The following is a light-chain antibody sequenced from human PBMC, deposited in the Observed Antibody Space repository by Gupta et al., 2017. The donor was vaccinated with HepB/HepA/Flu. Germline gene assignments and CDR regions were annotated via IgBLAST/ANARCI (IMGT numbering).Light chain of an antibody. CDR1: QSISSY. CDR3: QQSYTTPHT. CDR2: VAS. V-gene: IGKV1-39*01. Sequence: DSQMTQSPSSLSASVGDRVTITCRASQSISSYLNWYQQKPGKAPKFLIYVASSLQSGVPSRFSGSGSGTDFTLTISSLQPEDFATYYCQQSYTTPHTFGGGTKVEIK. J-gene: IGKJ4*01.